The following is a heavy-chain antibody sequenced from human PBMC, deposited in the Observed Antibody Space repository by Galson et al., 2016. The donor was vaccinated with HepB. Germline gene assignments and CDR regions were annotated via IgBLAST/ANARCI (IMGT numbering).Heavy chain of an antibody. CDR2: INTDGIST. Sequence: SLRLSCAASGSTLSGHWMHWVRQGPGRGLEWVSRINTDGISTSYVDSVKGRFTISRDNAKNALYLQMNSLKDADTAVYYCVKGLDWFVTWGQGTLVTVSS. CDR1: GSTLSGHW. CDR3: VKGLDWFVT. V-gene: IGHV3-74*01. D-gene: IGHD2-21*01. J-gene: IGHJ5*02.